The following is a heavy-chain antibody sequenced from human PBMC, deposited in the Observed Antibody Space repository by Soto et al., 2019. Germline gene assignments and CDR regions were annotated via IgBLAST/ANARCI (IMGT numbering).Heavy chain of an antibody. CDR1: GGTFSNYA. V-gene: IGHV1-69*01. CDR3: ARDNPYTNSFGRWCDP. D-gene: IGHD6-13*01. J-gene: IGHJ5*02. Sequence: QVRLVQSGAEVKKPGSSVKVSCKASGGTFSNYAITWLRLAPGQGLEWLGGIIPGFGTVNYAQNFQGRVTITADESKNTDYMELNRLRYEDTAVYCCARDNPYTNSFGRWCDPWGQGTVVIVS. CDR2: IIPGFGTV.